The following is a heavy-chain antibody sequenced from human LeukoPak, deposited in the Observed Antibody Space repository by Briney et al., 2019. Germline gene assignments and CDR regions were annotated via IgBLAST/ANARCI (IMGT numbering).Heavy chain of an antibody. CDR2: IYYTGST. Sequence: PSETLSLTCTVSGGSISSGNYYWSWIRQPPGKGLEWIGYIYYTGSTYYNPSLKSRVTISVDTSKNQFSLKLSSVTAADTAMYYCARVPPHDAFDIWGQGTMVTASS. CDR3: ARVPPHDAFDI. CDR1: GGSISSGNYY. V-gene: IGHV4-30-4*08. J-gene: IGHJ3*02.